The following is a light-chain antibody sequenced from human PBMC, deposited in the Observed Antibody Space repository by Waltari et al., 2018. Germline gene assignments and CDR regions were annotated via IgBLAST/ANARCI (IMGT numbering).Light chain of an antibody. CDR1: SSDAGGYTY. V-gene: IGLV2-14*03. Sequence: QSALTQPASVSGSPGQSITISCTGTSSDAGGYTYVSWYQQHPGKAPKLMIYDVSNRPSGVSNRFSGSKSGNTASLTISGLQAEDEADYYCSSYTSSSTLVVFGGGTKLTVL. J-gene: IGLJ2*01. CDR2: DVS. CDR3: SSYTSSSTLVV.